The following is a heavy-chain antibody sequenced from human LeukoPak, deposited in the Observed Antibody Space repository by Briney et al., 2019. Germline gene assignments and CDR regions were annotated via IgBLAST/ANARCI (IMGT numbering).Heavy chain of an antibody. D-gene: IGHD6-13*01. CDR2: IYYSGST. CDR1: GGSISSSSYY. CDR3: ASSGYSSSWSPHYFDY. V-gene: IGHV4-39*01. Sequence: SETLSLTCTVSGGSISSSSYYWGWIRQPPGKGLEWIGSIYYSGSTYYNPSLKSRVTISVDTSQNQFSLKLSPVTAADTAVYYCASSGYSSSWSPHYFDYWGQGTLVTVSS. J-gene: IGHJ4*02.